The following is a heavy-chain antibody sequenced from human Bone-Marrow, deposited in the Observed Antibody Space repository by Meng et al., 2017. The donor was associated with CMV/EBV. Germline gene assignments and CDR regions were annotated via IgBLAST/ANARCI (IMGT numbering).Heavy chain of an antibody. Sequence: ASVKVSCKAYGYTFSTYGLTWVRQAPGQGLEWMGWISAYNGKTQYTQSLQGRVTMTTDTSTSTGYMEMRSLRSDDTAVYYCARDESWWSFDDWGQGTLVTVSS. CDR2: ISAYNGKT. V-gene: IGHV1-18*01. CDR3: ARDESWWSFDD. D-gene: IGHD2-8*02. CDR1: GYTFSTYG. J-gene: IGHJ4*02.